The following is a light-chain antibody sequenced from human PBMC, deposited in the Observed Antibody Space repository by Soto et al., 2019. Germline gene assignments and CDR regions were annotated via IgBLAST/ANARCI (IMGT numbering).Light chain of an antibody. V-gene: IGKV1-39*01. CDR2: AAS. Sequence: DIQMTQSPSSLSASVGDRVTITCRASQSISSYLNWYQQKPGKAPNLLIYAASSLQSGVPSRFSGSGSGTDFTLTISSLQPEDVATYYCQHSYSTRWTFGQGTKVESK. J-gene: IGKJ1*01. CDR3: QHSYSTRWT. CDR1: QSISSY.